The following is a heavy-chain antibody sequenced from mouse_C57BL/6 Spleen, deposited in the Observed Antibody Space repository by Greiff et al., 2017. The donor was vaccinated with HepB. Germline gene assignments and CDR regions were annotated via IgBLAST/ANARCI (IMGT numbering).Heavy chain of an antibody. Sequence: EVQLVESGGDLVKPGGSLKLSCAASGFTFSSYGMSWVRQTPDKRLEWVATISSGGSYTYYPDSVKGRFTISRDNAKNTLYLQMSSLKSEDTAMYYCARQDGHFDYWGQGTTLTVSS. J-gene: IGHJ2*01. CDR1: GFTFSSYG. CDR3: ARQDGHFDY. D-gene: IGHD2-3*01. V-gene: IGHV5-6*01. CDR2: ISSGGSYT.